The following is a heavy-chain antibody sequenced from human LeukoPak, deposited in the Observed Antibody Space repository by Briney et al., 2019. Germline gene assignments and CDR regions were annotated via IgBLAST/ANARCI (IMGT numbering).Heavy chain of an antibody. J-gene: IGHJ4*02. Sequence: GASVTVSCKASGYTFTSYGIAWVRQAPGQGLEWMGWISAYNGNTNYAQKVQGRVTMTTDTSTTTAYMELRSLRSDDTAVYYCARGETQYSSSYWGQGTLVTVSS. CDR2: ISAYNGNT. CDR3: ARGETQYSSSY. D-gene: IGHD6-6*01. CDR1: GYTFTSYG. V-gene: IGHV1-18*01.